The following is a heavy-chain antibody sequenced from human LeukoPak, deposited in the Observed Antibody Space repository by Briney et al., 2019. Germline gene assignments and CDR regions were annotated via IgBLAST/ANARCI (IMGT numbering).Heavy chain of an antibody. CDR3: ARDRYYGSGTYDY. CDR1: GFTFSSYE. D-gene: IGHD3-10*01. J-gene: IGHJ4*02. CDR2: ISSSGSTI. Sequence: PGGSLRLSYAASGFTFSSYEMNWVRQAPGKGLEWVSYISSSGSTIYYADSVKGRFTISRDNAKNSLYLQMNSLRAEDTAVYYCARDRYYGSGTYDYWGQGTLVTVSS. V-gene: IGHV3-48*03.